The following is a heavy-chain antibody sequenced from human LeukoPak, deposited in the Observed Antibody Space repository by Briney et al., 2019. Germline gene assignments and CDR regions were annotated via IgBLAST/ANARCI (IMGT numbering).Heavy chain of an antibody. J-gene: IGHJ4*02. CDR2: INHRGTT. Sequence: SETLSLTCAVYGDSFSGYYWSWVRQPPGKGLEWIAEINHRGTTHYNPSLKSRVNISADTSKNQFSLHLDSVTAADTAVYFCARSWAGMYYPFYYFDYWGQGTLVSVSS. CDR3: ARSWAGMYYPFYYFDY. D-gene: IGHD1-26*01. V-gene: IGHV4-34*01. CDR1: GDSFSGYY.